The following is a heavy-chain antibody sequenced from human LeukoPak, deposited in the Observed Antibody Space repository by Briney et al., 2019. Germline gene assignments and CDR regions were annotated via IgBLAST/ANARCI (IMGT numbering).Heavy chain of an antibody. J-gene: IGHJ6*03. V-gene: IGHV4-61*02. CDR1: GGSINSGSYY. CDR2: IYTSGST. CDR3: ARVGYYYYYMDV. Sequence: SETLSLTCTVSGGSINSGSYYWSWIRQPAGKGLEWIGRIYTSGSTNYNPSLKSRVTISVDTSKNQFSLKLSSVTAADTAVYYCARVGYYYYYMDVWGKGTTVTISS.